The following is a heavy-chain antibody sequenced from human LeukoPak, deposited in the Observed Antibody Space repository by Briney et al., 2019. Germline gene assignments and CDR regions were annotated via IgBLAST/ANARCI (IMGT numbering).Heavy chain of an antibody. J-gene: IGHJ4*02. Sequence: SETLSLTCTVSGGSISSYYWSWIRQPPDKGLEWIGFISYSGTTNYNPSLESRATISLDTSKTQFSLKLSSVTAADTAVYYCAREPSYYYYSSGYVIWGQGTLVTGS. V-gene: IGHV4-59*01. D-gene: IGHD3-22*01. CDR2: ISYSGTT. CDR1: GGSISSYY. CDR3: AREPSYYYYSSGYVI.